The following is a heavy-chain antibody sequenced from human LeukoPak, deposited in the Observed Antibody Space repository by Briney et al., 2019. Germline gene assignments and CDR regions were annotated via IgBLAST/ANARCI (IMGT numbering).Heavy chain of an antibody. CDR1: GYTFTSYY. J-gene: IGHJ6*02. Sequence: GASVKVSCKASGYTFTSYYMHWVRQAPGQGLGWMGIINPSGGSTSYAQKFQGRVTMTRDTSTSTVYMELSSLRSEDTAVYYCARTSTGITGTTDGMDVWGQGTTVTVSS. D-gene: IGHD1-20*01. V-gene: IGHV1-46*01. CDR3: ARTSTGITGTTDGMDV. CDR2: INPSGGST.